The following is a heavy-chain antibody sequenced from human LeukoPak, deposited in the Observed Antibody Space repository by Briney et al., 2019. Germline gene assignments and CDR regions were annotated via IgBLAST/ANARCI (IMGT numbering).Heavy chain of an antibody. J-gene: IGHJ3*02. CDR3: ARIGKGGYSSSWYGGAFDI. D-gene: IGHD6-13*01. CDR2: IIPIFGTA. CDR1: GGTFSSYA. Sequence: ASVKVSCKASGGTFSSYAISWVRQAPGQGLEWMGGIIPIFGTANYAQKFQGRVTITADESTSTAYMELSSLRSEDTAVYYCARIGKGGYSSSWYGGAFDIWGQGTMVTVSS. V-gene: IGHV1-69*13.